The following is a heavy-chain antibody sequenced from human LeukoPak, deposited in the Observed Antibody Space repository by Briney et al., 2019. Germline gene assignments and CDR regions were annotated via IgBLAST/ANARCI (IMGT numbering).Heavy chain of an antibody. D-gene: IGHD3-16*02. CDR2: IRYDGGNK. CDR3: AKVRDYVWGSYRKHYFDY. CDR1: GFTFSTYG. Sequence: PGGSLRLSCAASGFTFSTYGMHWVRQAPGKGLEWVAFIRYDGGNKYYADSVKGRFTISRDNAKNSLYLQMNSLRAEDTAVYYCAKVRDYVWGSYRKHYFDYWGQGTLVTVSS. J-gene: IGHJ4*02. V-gene: IGHV3-30*02.